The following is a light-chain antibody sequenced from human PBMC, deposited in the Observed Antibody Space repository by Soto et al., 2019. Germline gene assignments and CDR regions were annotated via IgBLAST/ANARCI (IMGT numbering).Light chain of an antibody. CDR2: DVT. CDR1: SSDVGGYNF. V-gene: IGLV2-11*01. Sequence: QSVLTQPRSVSGSPGQSVTISCNGTSSDVGGYNFVSWYQQHPGKAPKFMIYDVTKRPSGVPDRFSGSKSGNTASLTISGLQAEDEADYYCCSYVGSYTSYVFGTGTKVTVL. J-gene: IGLJ1*01. CDR3: CSYVGSYTSYV.